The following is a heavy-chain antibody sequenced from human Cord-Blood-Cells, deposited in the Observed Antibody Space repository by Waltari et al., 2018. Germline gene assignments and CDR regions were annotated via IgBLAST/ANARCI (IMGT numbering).Heavy chain of an antibody. D-gene: IGHD1-26*01. J-gene: IGHJ4*02. CDR1: GGSFSGYS. CDR2: INHSGST. Sequence: VQLQQWGAGLLTPSETLSLTCAAYGGSFSGYSWSWIRQPPGKGLEWIGEINHSGSTNYNPSLKSRVTISVDTSKNQFSLKLSSVTAADTAVYYCARGSGSYYYWGQGTLVTVSS. CDR3: ARGSGSYYY. V-gene: IGHV4-34*01.